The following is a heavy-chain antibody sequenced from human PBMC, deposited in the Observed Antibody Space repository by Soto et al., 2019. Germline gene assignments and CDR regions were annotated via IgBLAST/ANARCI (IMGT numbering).Heavy chain of an antibody. Sequence: PGESLKISCKGSGYSFTSYWISWVRQMPGKGLEWMGRIDPSDSYTNYSPSFQGHVTISAVKSISTAYLQWSSLKASDTAMYYCATLGDYYGSGSYYGNYWGQGTLVTVSS. V-gene: IGHV5-10-1*01. CDR2: IDPSDSYT. D-gene: IGHD3-10*01. CDR3: ATLGDYYGSGSYYGNY. CDR1: GYSFTSYW. J-gene: IGHJ4*02.